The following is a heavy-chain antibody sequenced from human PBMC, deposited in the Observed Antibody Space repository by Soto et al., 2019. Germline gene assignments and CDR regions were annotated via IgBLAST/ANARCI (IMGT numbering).Heavy chain of an antibody. CDR3: ARTSVNWGSRGLIDH. CDR1: GFSLSTTGVG. J-gene: IGHJ4*02. V-gene: IGHV2-5*02. Sequence: QITLKESGPTLVKPTQTLTLTCAFSGFSLSTTGVGVGWIRQPPGKALEWLAFIYWDDDERYRLSVKSRLTITKDTSKSQVVLTMANVDPVDTATYYCARTSVNWGSRGLIDHWGQGTLVTVSS. D-gene: IGHD7-27*01. CDR2: IYWDDDE.